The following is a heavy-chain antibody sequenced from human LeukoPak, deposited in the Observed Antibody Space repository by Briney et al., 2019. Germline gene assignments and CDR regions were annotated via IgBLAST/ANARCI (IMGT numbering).Heavy chain of an antibody. D-gene: IGHD6-19*01. CDR2: MIPSLGTA. Sequence: SVKVSCKASGGTFSSYAISWVRQAPGQGLEWMGGMIPSLGTANYAQKFKGRVAITADKSTSTAYMELSSLRFEDTAVYYCARDRIAVAGRKYYYYMDVWGKGTTVTVSS. CDR1: GGTFSSYA. V-gene: IGHV1-69*06. CDR3: ARDRIAVAGRKYYYYMDV. J-gene: IGHJ6*03.